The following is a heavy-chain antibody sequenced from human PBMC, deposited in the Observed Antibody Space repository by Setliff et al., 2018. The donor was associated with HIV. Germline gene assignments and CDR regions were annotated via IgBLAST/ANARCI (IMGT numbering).Heavy chain of an antibody. CDR1: GFTFNSYS. CDR2: ISSSSDYI. V-gene: IGHV3-21*01. D-gene: IGHD3-3*01. J-gene: IGHJ4*02. Sequence: PGGSLRLSCAASGFTFNSYSMNWVRQAPGKGLEWVSSISSSSDYIYYADSVKGRFTISRDNAKNSLYLQMNSLRAEDTAVYYCARDGYYNFWSGSLYYFDYWGQGTLVTVSS. CDR3: ARDGYYNFWSGSLYYFDY.